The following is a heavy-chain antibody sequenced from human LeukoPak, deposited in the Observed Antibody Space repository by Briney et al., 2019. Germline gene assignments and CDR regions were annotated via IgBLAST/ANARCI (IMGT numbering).Heavy chain of an antibody. D-gene: IGHD6-19*01. CDR3: AKARTPYNSGFDY. V-gene: IGHV3-23*01. Sequence: GGSLRLSCAASVFTFTDYAMGWVRQAPGQGLEWASTISASGSTTYYADSVRGRFTISRDNSKNTLSLQMSSLRAEDTAVYYCAKARTPYNSGFDYWGQGTLVAVSS. CDR1: VFTFTDYA. CDR2: ISASGSTT. J-gene: IGHJ4*02.